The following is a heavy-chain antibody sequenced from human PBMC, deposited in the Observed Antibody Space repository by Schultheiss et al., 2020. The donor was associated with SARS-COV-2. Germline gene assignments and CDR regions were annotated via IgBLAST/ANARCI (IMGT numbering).Heavy chain of an antibody. J-gene: IGHJ6*03. D-gene: IGHD3-22*01. CDR1: GFSFSSYW. V-gene: IGHV3-7*01. CDR3: ARDGVTMIVVASDYYYMDV. Sequence: GGSLRLSCAASGFSFSSYWMSWVRQAPGKGLEWVANIKQDGSEKYYVDSVKGRFTISRDNAKNSLYLQMNSLRAEDTAVYYCARDGVTMIVVASDYYYMDVWGIGTTVTVSS. CDR2: IKQDGSEK.